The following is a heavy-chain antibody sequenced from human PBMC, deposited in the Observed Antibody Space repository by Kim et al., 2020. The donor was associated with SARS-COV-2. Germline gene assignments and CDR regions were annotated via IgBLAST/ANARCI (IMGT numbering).Heavy chain of an antibody. CDR1: GYKFISYW. Sequence: GESLKISCKGSGYKFISYWITWVRQMPGKGLEWMGRIDPSDSYTKYSPSFQGHVSISGDKSISTAYLQWSSLKASDTAMYYCARQEKGGATEYWGQGTLVPVP. CDR2: IDPSDSYT. D-gene: IGHD3-16*01. J-gene: IGHJ4*02. V-gene: IGHV5-10-1*01. CDR3: ARQEKGGATEY.